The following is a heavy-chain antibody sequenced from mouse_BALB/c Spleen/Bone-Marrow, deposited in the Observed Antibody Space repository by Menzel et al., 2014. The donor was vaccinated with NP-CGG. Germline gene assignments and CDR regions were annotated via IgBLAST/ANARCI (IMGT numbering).Heavy chain of an antibody. J-gene: IGHJ1*01. CDR3: ARWLLQYFDV. V-gene: IGHV1S81*02. Sequence: VQLQQSGAELVKPGASVKLSCKSSGYTFTSYWTHWVKQRPGQGLEWIGEIIPSSGRTNYNEKFKSKATLTVDKSSNTAYMQLSSLTSEDSAVYYCARWLLQYFDVWGAGTTVTVSS. D-gene: IGHD2-3*01. CDR2: IIPSSGRT. CDR1: GYTFTSYW.